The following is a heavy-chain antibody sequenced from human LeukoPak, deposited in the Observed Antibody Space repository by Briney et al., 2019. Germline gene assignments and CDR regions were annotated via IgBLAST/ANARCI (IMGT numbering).Heavy chain of an antibody. V-gene: IGHV3-23*01. Sequence: GGSLRLSCAASGFTFSRFAMTWVRQAPGRGREWGSFISGSGRSTYYADSVKGRFTISRDNSNNTLYMQMNSLRVEDTALYYCAKVAVVTPGVAFEIWGQGTMVTVSS. CDR3: AKVAVVTPGVAFEI. D-gene: IGHD4-23*01. J-gene: IGHJ3*02. CDR2: ISGSGRST. CDR1: GFTFSRFA.